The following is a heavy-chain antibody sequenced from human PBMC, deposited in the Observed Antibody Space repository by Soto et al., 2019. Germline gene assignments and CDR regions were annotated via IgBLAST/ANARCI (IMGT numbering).Heavy chain of an antibody. J-gene: IGHJ4*02. CDR3: AHNPVVRGVVNYFDY. CDR2: IYWDDDK. Sequence: SGPTLVNPTQTLTLTCTFSGFSLSTTGVGVGWVRQPPGKALEWLALIYWDDDKRYSPSLKNRLTITKDTSENQVVLTLTNMDPVDTGTYYCAHNPVVRGVVNYFDYWGQGTLVTVSS. V-gene: IGHV2-5*02. D-gene: IGHD3-10*01. CDR1: GFSLSTTGVG.